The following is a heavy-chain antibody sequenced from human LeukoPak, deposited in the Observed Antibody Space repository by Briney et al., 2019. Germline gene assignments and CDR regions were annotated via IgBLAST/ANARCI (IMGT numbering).Heavy chain of an antibody. CDR1: GFXFSDYY. V-gene: IGHV3-11*06. Sequence: GGSLRLSCAASGFXFSDYYMSWIRQAPGKGLEWVSYISSSSSYTNYADSVKGRFTISRDNAKNSLYLQMNSLRAEDTAVYYCARALTDDSSGWYYYYYYGMDVWGQGTTVTVSS. CDR2: ISSSSSYT. J-gene: IGHJ6*02. CDR3: ARALTDDSSGWYYYYYYGMDV. D-gene: IGHD3-22*01.